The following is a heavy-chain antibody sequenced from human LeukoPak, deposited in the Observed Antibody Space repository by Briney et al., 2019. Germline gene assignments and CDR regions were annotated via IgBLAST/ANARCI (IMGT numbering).Heavy chain of an antibody. CDR3: ARGAGLRHAFDI. CDR1: GGSISSGGYS. CDR2: IYYSRST. V-gene: IGHV4-61*08. Sequence: ASETLSLTCAVSGGSISSGGYSWGWIRQPPGKGLEWIGYIYYSRSTNYNPSLKSRVTISVDTSKNQISLKLSSLTAADTAMYYCARGAGLRHAFDIWGQGTMVTVSS. D-gene: IGHD4-17*01. J-gene: IGHJ3*02.